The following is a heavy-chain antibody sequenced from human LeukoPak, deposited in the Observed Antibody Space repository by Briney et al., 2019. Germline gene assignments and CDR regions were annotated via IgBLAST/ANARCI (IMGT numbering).Heavy chain of an antibody. Sequence: GGSLRLSCAASGFTFTSYSMNWVRQAPGKGLEWVSSISSSSSNIYYADSVKGRFTISRDNAKNSLDLQMNSLRAEDTAVYYCARDPQTTVATDYWGQGTLVTVSS. CDR2: ISSSSSNI. D-gene: IGHD4-17*01. CDR3: ARDPQTTVATDY. J-gene: IGHJ4*02. CDR1: GFTFTSYS. V-gene: IGHV3-21*01.